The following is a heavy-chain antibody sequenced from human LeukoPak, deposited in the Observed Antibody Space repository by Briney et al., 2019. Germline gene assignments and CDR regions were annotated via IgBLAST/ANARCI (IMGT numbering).Heavy chain of an antibody. CDR3: AREGSTGPTAPFDY. CDR2: IYYSGST. V-gene: IGHV4-30-4*08. D-gene: IGHD2-2*01. J-gene: IGHJ4*02. CDR1: GGSISSGDYY. Sequence: PWETLSLTCTVSGGSISSGDYYWSWIRQPPGKGLEWIGYIYYSGSTYYNPSLKSRVTISVDTSKNQFSLKLSPVTAADTAVYYCAREGSTGPTAPFDYWGQGTLVTVSS.